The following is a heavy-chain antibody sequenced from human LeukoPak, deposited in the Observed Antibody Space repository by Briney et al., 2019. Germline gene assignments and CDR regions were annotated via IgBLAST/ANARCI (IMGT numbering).Heavy chain of an antibody. V-gene: IGHV1-8*01. D-gene: IGHD3-22*01. Sequence: ASVKVSCKASGYTFTSYDINWVRQATGQGLEWMGWMNPNSGNTGYAQKFQGRVTMTRNTSISTAYMELSSLRSEDTAVYYYARGSSGYYLGRVGYWGQGTLVTVSS. CDR3: ARGSSGYYLGRVGY. CDR1: GYTFTSYD. CDR2: MNPNSGNT. J-gene: IGHJ4*02.